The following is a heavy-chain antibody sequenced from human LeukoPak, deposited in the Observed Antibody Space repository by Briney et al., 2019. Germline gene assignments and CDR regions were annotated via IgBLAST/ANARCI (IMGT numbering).Heavy chain of an antibody. CDR3: ARDLHRDDY. Sequence: ASVKVSCKASGYTFIGHYIHWVRQAPGQGLEWMGWINPNSDATKYSQKFQGRVTMTRDTSISTAYMELSRLRSDDTAVYYCARDLHRDDYWGQGTLVTVSS. CDR1: GYTFIGHY. V-gene: IGHV1-2*02. CDR2: INPNSDAT. J-gene: IGHJ4*02.